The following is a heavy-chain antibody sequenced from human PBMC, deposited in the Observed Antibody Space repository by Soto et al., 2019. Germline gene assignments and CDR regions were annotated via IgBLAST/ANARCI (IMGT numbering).Heavy chain of an antibody. Sequence: SETLSLTCTVSGGSISSYYWSWIRQPPGNGLEWIGYIYYSGSTNYNPSLKSRVTISVDTSKNKFSLKLSSVTAADTAVYYCARSGYSYDHDAFDIWGQGTMVTVSS. D-gene: IGHD5-18*01. CDR3: ARSGYSYDHDAFDI. V-gene: IGHV4-59*01. CDR1: GGSISSYY. J-gene: IGHJ3*02. CDR2: IYYSGST.